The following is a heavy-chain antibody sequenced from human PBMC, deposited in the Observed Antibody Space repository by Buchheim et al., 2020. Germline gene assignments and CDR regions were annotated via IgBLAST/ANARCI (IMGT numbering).Heavy chain of an antibody. CDR3: AKEAYCSSTSCYTFPEDYYYYGMDV. D-gene: IGHD2-2*02. CDR1: GFTFSSYA. Sequence: EVQLLESGGGLVQPGGSLRLSCAASGFTFSSYAMSWVRQASGKGLEWVSDISGSCGSAYYADSVKGRFTISRDNSKNTLYLQMNSLRAEDTAVYYCAKEAYCSSTSCYTFPEDYYYYGMDVWGQGTT. J-gene: IGHJ6*02. CDR2: ISGSCGSA. V-gene: IGHV3-23*01.